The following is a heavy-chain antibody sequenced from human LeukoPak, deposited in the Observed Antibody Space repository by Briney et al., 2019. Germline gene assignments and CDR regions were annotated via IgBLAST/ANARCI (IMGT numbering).Heavy chain of an antibody. CDR2: INSDGSST. CDR3: ATTIAAAGRDY. Sequence: GGSLRLSCAASGFTFSSYWMHWVRHAPGKGLVWDSRINSDGSSTSYADSVKGRFTISRDNAKNTLYLQMNSLRAEDTAVYYCATTIAAAGRDYWGQGTLVTVSS. D-gene: IGHD6-13*01. J-gene: IGHJ4*02. V-gene: IGHV3-74*01. CDR1: GFTFSSYW.